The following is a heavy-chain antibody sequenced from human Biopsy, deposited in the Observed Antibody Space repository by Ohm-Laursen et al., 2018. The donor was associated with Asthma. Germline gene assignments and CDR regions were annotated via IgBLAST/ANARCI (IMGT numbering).Heavy chain of an antibody. V-gene: IGHV4-39*01. D-gene: IGHD6-13*01. CDR1: SGSGGYMRSGNYY. CDR2: IYYSGTT. J-gene: IGHJ6*02. CDR3: VRGSSSWHHGPFHYYYGLDV. Sequence: SQTLFLTCSLSSGSGGYMRSGNYYWGWIRQPPGKGLEWIGSIYYSGTTYYTPSLESRVTVSADTSKNQFSLKLTSVTAADTAVYYCVRGSSSWHHGPFHYYYGLDVWGQGTTATVSS.